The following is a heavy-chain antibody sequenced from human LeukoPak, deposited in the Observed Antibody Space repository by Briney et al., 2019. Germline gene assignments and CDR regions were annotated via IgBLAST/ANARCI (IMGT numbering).Heavy chain of an antibody. Sequence: PGGSLRLSCAASEFTFTSYELNWVRQAPGKGLEWLSYISRSGNAIYYADSMKGRFTISRDNAKNSLYLQMNSLRVEDTAVYYCATATSLDYGDYFFHHWGQGTLVTVSS. D-gene: IGHD4-17*01. CDR1: EFTFTSYE. V-gene: IGHV3-48*03. CDR2: ISRSGNAI. J-gene: IGHJ1*01. CDR3: ATATSLDYGDYFFHH.